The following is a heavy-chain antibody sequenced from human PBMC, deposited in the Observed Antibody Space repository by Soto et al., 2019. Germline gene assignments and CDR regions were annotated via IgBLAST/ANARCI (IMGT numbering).Heavy chain of an antibody. CDR1: GYTFTSYA. Sequence: ASVKVSCKASGYTFTSYAMHWVRQAPGQRLEWMGWINAGNGNTKYSQKFQGRVTITRDTSASTAYMELSSLRSEDTAVYYCATTNPPFGVPPASYYGMDVWGQGTTVTDSS. D-gene: IGHD3-3*01. J-gene: IGHJ6*02. CDR3: ATTNPPFGVPPASYYGMDV. CDR2: INAGNGNT. V-gene: IGHV1-3*01.